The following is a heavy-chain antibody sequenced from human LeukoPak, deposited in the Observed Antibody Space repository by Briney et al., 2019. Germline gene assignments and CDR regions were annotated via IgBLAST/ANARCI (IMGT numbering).Heavy chain of an antibody. CDR1: GFTFRSHW. CDR3: ARVGYSSIWYVDF. CDR2: INSDGSST. D-gene: IGHD6-13*01. V-gene: IGHV3-74*01. Sequence: GESLRLSCAASGFTFRSHWMHWVRQAPGKGLVWVSRINSDGSSTSYADSVQGRFTISRDNAKNTLYLQMNSLRAEDTAVYYCARVGYSSIWYVDFWGQGTLVTVSS. J-gene: IGHJ4*02.